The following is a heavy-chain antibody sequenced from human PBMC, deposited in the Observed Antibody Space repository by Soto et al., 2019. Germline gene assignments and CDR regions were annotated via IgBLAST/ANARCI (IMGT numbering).Heavy chain of an antibody. D-gene: IGHD3-10*01. V-gene: IGHV4-34*01. Sequence: QVQLQQWGAGLLKPSETLFLTCAVYGGSFSGSYWTWIRQPPGTGLEWIGEINHRGSTNYIPSLKSPVTLALATSKIPFSLKPTSVTAADPPVYYCATDKITGLADYWGQGPLVTGSS. CDR2: INHRGST. CDR3: ATDKITGLADY. CDR1: GGSFSGSY. J-gene: IGHJ4*02.